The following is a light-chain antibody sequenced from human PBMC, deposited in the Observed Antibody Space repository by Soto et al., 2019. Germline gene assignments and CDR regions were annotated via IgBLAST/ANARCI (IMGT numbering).Light chain of an antibody. CDR2: GAS. Sequence: EIVMTQSPATLSVSPGERATLSCRASQSVSSNLAWYQQKPGQAPRLLIYGASTRATGIPVRFSGSRSGTEFTLTISSLQSEDFAVYYCQQYNNWRGTFGQGTKVEIK. CDR1: QSVSSN. J-gene: IGKJ1*01. CDR3: QQYNNWRGT. V-gene: IGKV3-15*01.